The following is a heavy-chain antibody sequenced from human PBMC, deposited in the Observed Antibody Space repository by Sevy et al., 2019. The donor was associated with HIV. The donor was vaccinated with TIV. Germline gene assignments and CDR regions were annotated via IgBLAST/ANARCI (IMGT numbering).Heavy chain of an antibody. Sequence: GGSLRLSCAASGFTFSSYEMNWVRQAPGKGLEWVSYISSSGSTIYYADSVKGRFTISSDNAKNSLYLQMNSLRAEETAVYYCARDRFDIVGFFDYWGQGTLVTVSS. CDR3: ARDRFDIVGFFDY. J-gene: IGHJ4*02. D-gene: IGHD5-12*01. CDR2: ISSSGSTI. CDR1: GFTFSSYE. V-gene: IGHV3-48*03.